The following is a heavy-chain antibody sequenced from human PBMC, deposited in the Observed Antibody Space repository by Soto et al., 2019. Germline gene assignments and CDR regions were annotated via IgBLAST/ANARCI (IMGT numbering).Heavy chain of an antibody. J-gene: IGHJ6*02. CDR2: ISSSSSTI. D-gene: IGHD2-21*02. CDR3: GRHLWTAHYYYYGMYV. Sequence: EVQLVESGGGLVQPGGSLRLSCAASGFTFSSYSMNWVRQAPGKRLEWVSYISSSSSTIYYADSVKGRFTISRDNAKNLLYLQMNSLRDEDTAVYYCGRHLWTAHYYYYGMYVSGQGTTVTVSS. V-gene: IGHV3-48*02. CDR1: GFTFSSYS.